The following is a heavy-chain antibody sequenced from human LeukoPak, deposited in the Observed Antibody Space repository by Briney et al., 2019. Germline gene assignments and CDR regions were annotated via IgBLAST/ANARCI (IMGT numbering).Heavy chain of an antibody. CDR3: ARGPGLYYXXSGSYRXDX. V-gene: IGHV4-34*01. CDR1: GGSFSGYY. D-gene: IGHD3-10*01. CDR2: INHSGST. Sequence: SETLSLTCAVYGGSFSGYYWSWIRQPPGKGLEWIGEINHSGSTNYNPSLKSRVTISVETSKNQFSLKLSSVTAADTAGYYCARGPGLYYXXSGSYRXDXWGQGTLXTVSS. J-gene: IGHJ5*02.